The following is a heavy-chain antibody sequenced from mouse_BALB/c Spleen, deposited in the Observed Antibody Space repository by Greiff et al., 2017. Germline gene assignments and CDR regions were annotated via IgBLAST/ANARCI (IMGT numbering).Heavy chain of an antibody. J-gene: IGHJ3*01. CDR2: IDPSDSYT. V-gene: IGHV1-69*02. CDR1: GYTFTSYW. Sequence: VQLQQPGAELVKPGASVKLSCKASGYTFTSYWMHWVKQRPGQGLEWIGEIDPSDSYTNYNQKFKGKATLTVDKSSSTAYMQLSSLTSEDSAVYYCAREDGPWFAYWGQGTLVTVSA. D-gene: IGHD1-2*01. CDR3: AREDGPWFAY.